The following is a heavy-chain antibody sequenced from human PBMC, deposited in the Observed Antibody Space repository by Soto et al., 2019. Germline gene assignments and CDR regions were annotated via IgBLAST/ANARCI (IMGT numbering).Heavy chain of an antibody. V-gene: IGHV3-23*01. D-gene: IGHD3-10*01. CDR3: AKDWDHITMVRGVELVPDAFDI. Sequence: EVQLLESGGGLVQPGGSLRLSCAASGFTFSSYAMSWVRQAPGKGLEWVSAISGSGGSTYYADSVKGRFTISRDNSKNSLYLQMNSLRAEDTAVYYCAKDWDHITMVRGVELVPDAFDIWGQGTMVTVSS. J-gene: IGHJ3*02. CDR1: GFTFSSYA. CDR2: ISGSGGST.